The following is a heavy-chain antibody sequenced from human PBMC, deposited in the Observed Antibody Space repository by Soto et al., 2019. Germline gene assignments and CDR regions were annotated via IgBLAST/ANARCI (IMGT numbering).Heavy chain of an antibody. CDR1: GGSISSSSDY. V-gene: IGHV4-39*01. CDR2: IYYSGST. J-gene: IGHJ4*02. D-gene: IGHD2-15*01. CDR3: ARHTPAISISDH. Sequence: SETLSLTCTVSGGSISSSSDYWGWIRQPPGKGLEWIGSIYYSGSTYYNPSPKSRVTISVDTSKNQFSLKLSSVTAADTAVYYCARHTPAISISDHWGQGTLVTVSS.